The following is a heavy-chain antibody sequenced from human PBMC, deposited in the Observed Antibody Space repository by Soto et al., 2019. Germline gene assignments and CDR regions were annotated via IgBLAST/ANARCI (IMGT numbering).Heavy chain of an antibody. CDR1: GFTFSNYG. D-gene: IGHD6-13*01. CDR2: ISYDESNK. CDR3: AKDDPPKQQLDGRIDS. Sequence: QVQLVESGGGVVQPGRSLRLSCAASGFTFSNYGMHWVRQAPGKGLEWVAVISYDESNKYYADFVKGRFTISRDNSKNTLYLQMNSLRLEDTAVYYCAKDDPPKQQLDGRIDSWGQGTLVTDSS. V-gene: IGHV3-30*18. J-gene: IGHJ4*02.